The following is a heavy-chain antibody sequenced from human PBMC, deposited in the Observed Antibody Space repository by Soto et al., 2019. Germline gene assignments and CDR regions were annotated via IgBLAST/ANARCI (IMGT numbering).Heavy chain of an antibody. D-gene: IGHD6-19*01. Sequence: QVQLVQFGAEVKKPGSSVKVSCKASGGTFNTYTISWVRQAPGQGLEWMGRIIPILGIAKYAQKFQGRVTITADKSTSTAYMELSSLRSEDTAVECWAREIAVAGKTSDFFDIWGQGTMVTVSS. CDR1: GGTFNTYT. J-gene: IGHJ3*02. CDR3: AREIAVAGKTSDFFDI. V-gene: IGHV1-69*02. CDR2: IIPILGIA.